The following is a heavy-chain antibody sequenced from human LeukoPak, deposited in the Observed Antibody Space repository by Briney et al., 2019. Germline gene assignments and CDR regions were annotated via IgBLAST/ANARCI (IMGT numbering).Heavy chain of an antibody. D-gene: IGHD4-11*01. CDR1: GYTFTSYY. CDR2: INPSGGST. Sequence: GASVKVSCKASGYTFTSYYMHWVRQAPGQGLEWMGIINPSGGSTSYAQKFQGRVTMTRDTSTSTVYMELSSLRSEDTAVYYCARVNHSPLEDYSNLNRGYYYMDVWGKGTTVTVSS. J-gene: IGHJ6*03. CDR3: ARVNHSPLEDYSNLNRGYYYMDV. V-gene: IGHV1-46*01.